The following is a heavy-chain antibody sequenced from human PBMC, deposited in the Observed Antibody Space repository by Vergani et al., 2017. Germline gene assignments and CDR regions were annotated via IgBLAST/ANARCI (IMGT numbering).Heavy chain of an antibody. CDR1: GFTFSSYG. V-gene: IGHV3-43*02. Sequence: VQLVESGGGVVQPGRSLRLSCAASGFTFSSYGMHWVRQAPGKGLEWVSLISGDGGSTYYADSVKGRFTISRDNSENSLYLQMNILRTEDTALYYCARDVWGYDSSGYYFSPPGKEHLNWFDPWGQGTLVAVSS. D-gene: IGHD3-22*01. J-gene: IGHJ5*02. CDR2: ISGDGGST. CDR3: ARDVWGYDSSGYYFSPPGKEHLNWFDP.